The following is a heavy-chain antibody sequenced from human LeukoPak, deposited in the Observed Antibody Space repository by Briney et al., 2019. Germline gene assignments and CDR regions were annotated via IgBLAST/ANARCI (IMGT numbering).Heavy chain of an antibody. Sequence: SETLSLTCTVSGGSISSHYWSWIRQPPGKGLEWIGYIYYSGSTNYNPSLKSRVTISVDTSKNQFSLKLSSVTAADTAVYYCAREEGRGYSGYAFDYWGQGTLVTVSS. CDR2: IYYSGST. CDR1: GGSISSHY. D-gene: IGHD5-12*01. J-gene: IGHJ4*02. V-gene: IGHV4-59*11. CDR3: AREEGRGYSGYAFDY.